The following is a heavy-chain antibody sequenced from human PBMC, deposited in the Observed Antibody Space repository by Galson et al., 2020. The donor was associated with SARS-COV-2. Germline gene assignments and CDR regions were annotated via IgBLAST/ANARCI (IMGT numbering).Heavy chain of an antibody. CDR2: ISYDGSNK. J-gene: IGHJ3*02. V-gene: IGHV3-30*04. CDR1: GFTFSSYA. CDR3: AREDLMIDAFDI. D-gene: IGHD3-16*01. Sequence: GGSLRLSCAASGFTFSSYAMHWVRQAPGKGLEWVAVISYDGSNKYYADSVKGRFTISRDNSKNTLYLQMNSLRAEDTAVYYCAREDLMIDAFDIWGQGTMVTVSS.